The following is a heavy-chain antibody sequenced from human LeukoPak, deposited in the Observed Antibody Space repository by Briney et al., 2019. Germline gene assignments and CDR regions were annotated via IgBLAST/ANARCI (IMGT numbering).Heavy chain of an antibody. J-gene: IGHJ3*02. CDR2: INSDGRST. Sequence: GGSLRLSCAASGFTFSSYWMHWVRQAPGKGLVWVSRINSDGRSTSYADSVKGRFTISRDNAKNTLYLQMNSLRAEDTAVYYCARVGSRWEHNYAFDIWGQGTMVTVSS. CDR3: ARVGSRWEHNYAFDI. V-gene: IGHV3-74*01. D-gene: IGHD1-26*01. CDR1: GFTFSSYW.